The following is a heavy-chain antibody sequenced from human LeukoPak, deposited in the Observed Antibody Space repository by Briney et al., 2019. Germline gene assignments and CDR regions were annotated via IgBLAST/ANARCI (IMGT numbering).Heavy chain of an antibody. CDR3: ARDWDGDYLNPDY. D-gene: IGHD4-17*01. CDR2: INPNSGGT. V-gene: IGHV1-2*02. Sequence: GASVKVSCKASGYTFTDYYLQWVRQAPGQGLEWMGWINPNSGGTNSAQKFQGRVTMTRDTSVSTAYMELSRLRSDDTAVYYCARDWDGDYLNPDYWGQGTLVTVSS. CDR1: GYTFTDYY. J-gene: IGHJ4*02.